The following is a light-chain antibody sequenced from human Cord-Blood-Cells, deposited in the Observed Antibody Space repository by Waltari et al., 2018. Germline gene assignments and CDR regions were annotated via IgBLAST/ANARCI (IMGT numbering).Light chain of an antibody. J-gene: IGLJ3*02. CDR3: SSYTSSSTV. CDR2: DVR. Sequence: QSALTLPASVSGSPGQSITISCTGTSRDVGGHNSVSWHQHHPGKAPELMIYDVRTRPSGVSNRFSGSKPGNTASLTISGLQAEDQADYYCSSYTSSSTVFGGGTKLPVL. CDR1: SRDVGGHNS. V-gene: IGLV2-14*03.